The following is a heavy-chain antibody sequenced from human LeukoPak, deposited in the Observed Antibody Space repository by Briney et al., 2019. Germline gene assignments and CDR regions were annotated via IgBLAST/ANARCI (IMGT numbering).Heavy chain of an antibody. CDR2: ISGSGGST. Sequence: GGSLRLSCAASGFAITDHHMDWVRQAPGKGLEWVSAISGSGGSTYYADSVKGRFTISRDNSKNTLYLQMNSLRAEDTAVYYCAKKRELWSGLFDYWGQGTLVTVSS. CDR3: AKKRELWSGLFDY. J-gene: IGHJ4*02. D-gene: IGHD3-3*01. CDR1: GFAITDHH. V-gene: IGHV3-23*01.